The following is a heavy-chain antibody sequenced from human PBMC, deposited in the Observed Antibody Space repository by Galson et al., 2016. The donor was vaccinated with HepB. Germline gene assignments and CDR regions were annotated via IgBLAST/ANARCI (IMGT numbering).Heavy chain of an antibody. CDR3: ARTGHRFDP. J-gene: IGHJ5*02. CDR2: INHSGNT. CDR1: GGSFSDFY. V-gene: IGHV4-34*01. Sequence: TLSLTCAVYGGSFSDFYWSWIRQSPGKGLEWIGEINHSGNTNYNPSLRSRVTILVDTSKNQFSLNLKSVTAADTAVYYCARTGHRFDPWGQGTLVTVSS.